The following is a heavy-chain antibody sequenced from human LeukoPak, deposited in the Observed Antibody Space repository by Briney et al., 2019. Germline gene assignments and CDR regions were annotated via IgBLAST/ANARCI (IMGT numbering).Heavy chain of an antibody. CDR3: ARDRTVLRFLEWSDAFDI. D-gene: IGHD3-3*01. V-gene: IGHV3-23*01. CDR1: GFTFSSYA. Sequence: GGSLRLSCAASGFTFSSYAMSWVRQAPGKGLEWVSAISGSGGSTYYADSVKGRFTISRDNAKNSLYLQMNSLRAEDTAVYYCARDRTVLRFLEWSDAFDIWGQGTMVTVSS. CDR2: ISGSGGST. J-gene: IGHJ3*02.